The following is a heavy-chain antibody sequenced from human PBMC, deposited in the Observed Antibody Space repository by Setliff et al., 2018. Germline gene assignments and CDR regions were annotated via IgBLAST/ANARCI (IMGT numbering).Heavy chain of an antibody. V-gene: IGHV4-39*01. Sequence: SETLSLTCRVSGGSISSGNYYWGLIRQPPGKGLEWVATIYYSGSTYSNPSLKSRLIISVDAPDNQFSVNLSSVTAADTAVYYCARHKSNGSGSYPSLYMDVWGKGIMVTVSS. CDR1: GGSISSGNYY. CDR2: IYYSGST. D-gene: IGHD3-10*01. CDR3: ARHKSNGSGSYPSLYMDV. J-gene: IGHJ6*03.